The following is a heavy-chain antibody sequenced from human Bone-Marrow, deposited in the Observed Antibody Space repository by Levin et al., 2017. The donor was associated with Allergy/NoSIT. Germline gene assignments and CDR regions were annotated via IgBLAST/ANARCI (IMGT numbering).Heavy chain of an antibody. J-gene: IGHJ4*02. D-gene: IGHD3-9*01. CDR3: ASDKYRHSIVWSGHDY. CDR2: IDPSDSYT. V-gene: IGHV5-10-1*01. CDR1: GYRFPTSW. Sequence: GESLKISCKGSGYRFPTSWISWVRQMPGKGLEWLGKIDPSDSYTSYSTSFQGHVTISADKSISTAYLQWTSRKASDSAMYYCASDKYRHSIVWSGHDYWGQGTLVTVSA.